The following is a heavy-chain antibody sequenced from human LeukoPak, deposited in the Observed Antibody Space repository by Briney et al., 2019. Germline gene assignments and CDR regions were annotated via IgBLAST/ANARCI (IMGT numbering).Heavy chain of an antibody. Sequence: SETLSLTCAVYGGSFSGYYWSWIRQPPGKGLEWIGEINHSGSTNYNPSLKSRVTISVDTSKNQFSLKLSSVTAADTAEYYCARVRSIAVAGSRFDPWGQGTLVTVSS. CDR2: INHSGST. CDR3: ARVRSIAVAGSRFDP. CDR1: GGSFSGYY. V-gene: IGHV4-34*01. J-gene: IGHJ5*02. D-gene: IGHD6-19*01.